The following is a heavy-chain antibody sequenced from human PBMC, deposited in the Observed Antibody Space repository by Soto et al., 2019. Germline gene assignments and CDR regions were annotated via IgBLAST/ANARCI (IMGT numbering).Heavy chain of an antibody. CDR2: ISSSSSTI. CDR1: GFTFSSYS. V-gene: IGHV3-48*01. D-gene: IGHD2-2*01. Sequence: PGXSLRLSCAASGFTFSSYSINWVRQAPGKGLEWVSYISSSSSTIYYADSVKGRFTISRDNAKSSLYLKMNSLRAEDTAVYYATRSAYMDVWGKGTTVTVSS. CDR3: TRSAYMDV. J-gene: IGHJ6*03.